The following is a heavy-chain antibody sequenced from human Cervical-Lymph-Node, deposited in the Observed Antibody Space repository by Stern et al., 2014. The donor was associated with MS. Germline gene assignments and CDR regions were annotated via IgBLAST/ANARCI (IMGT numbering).Heavy chain of an antibody. D-gene: IGHD1-1*01. CDR3: ASPAERSGS. V-gene: IGHV1-69*09. CDR2: IIPVVGVL. Sequence: QVQLVQSGAEVLKPGSSVKVSCTASGGIFNSYGFRWVRQAPGKGLEWVGRIIPVVGVLNYAQKFQDRVTITAAYMEITNLTFDDTAIYYCASPAERSGSWGQGTLVTVSS. J-gene: IGHJ5*02. CDR1: GGIFNSYG.